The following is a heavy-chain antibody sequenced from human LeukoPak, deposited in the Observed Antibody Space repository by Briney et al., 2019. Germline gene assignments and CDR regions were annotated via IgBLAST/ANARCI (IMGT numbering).Heavy chain of an antibody. CDR1: GYSFTSYW. CDR2: IYPGDSDT. J-gene: IGHJ5*02. CDR3: ARSVGATPVSLYNCWFDP. Sequence: GESLKISCKGSGYSFTSYWIGWVRQMPGKGLEWMGIIYPGDSDTRYSPSFQGQVTISADKSISTAYLQWSSLKASDTAMYYCARSVGATPVSLYNCWFDPWGQGTLVTVSS. D-gene: IGHD1-1*01. V-gene: IGHV5-51*01.